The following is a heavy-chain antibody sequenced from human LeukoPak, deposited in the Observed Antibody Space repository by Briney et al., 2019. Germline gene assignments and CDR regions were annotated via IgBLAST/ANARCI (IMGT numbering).Heavy chain of an antibody. D-gene: IGHD5-12*01. V-gene: IGHV4-59*01. Sequence: SETLPLTCTVSGGSIGSYYWSWIRQPPGKGLEWIGHISYSGSTNYNPSLKSRVTISVDTSKNQFSLKLSSVTAADTAAYYCARGGSGYALNWFDPWGQGTLVTVSS. CDR2: ISYSGST. CDR3: ARGGSGYALNWFDP. J-gene: IGHJ5*02. CDR1: GGSIGSYY.